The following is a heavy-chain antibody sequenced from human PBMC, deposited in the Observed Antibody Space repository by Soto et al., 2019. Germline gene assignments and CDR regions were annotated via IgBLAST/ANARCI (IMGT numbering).Heavy chain of an antibody. V-gene: IGHV4-34*01. Sequence: SETQSLTCAVYGGSFSGYYWSWIRQPPGKGLEWIGEINHSGSTNYNPSLKSRVTISVDTSKNQFSLKLSSVTAADTAVYYCARGGTRGYYDYYYYGMDVWGQGTTVTVSS. CDR2: INHSGST. J-gene: IGHJ6*02. D-gene: IGHD3-22*01. CDR1: GGSFSGYY. CDR3: ARGGTRGYYDYYYYGMDV.